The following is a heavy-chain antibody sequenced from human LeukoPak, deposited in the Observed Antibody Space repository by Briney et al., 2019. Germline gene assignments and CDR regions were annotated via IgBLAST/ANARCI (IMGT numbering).Heavy chain of an antibody. J-gene: IGHJ6*02. Sequence: SETLSLTCAVYGGSFSGYYWSWIRQPPGKGLECIGEINHSGSTNYNPYLKSRVTISVDTSKNQFSLKLSSVTAADTAVYYCARGRGGYYGSGSYYPTYYYYGMDVWGQGTTVTVSS. V-gene: IGHV4-34*01. CDR1: GGSFSGYY. D-gene: IGHD3-10*01. CDR3: ARGRGGYYGSGSYYPTYYYYGMDV. CDR2: INHSGST.